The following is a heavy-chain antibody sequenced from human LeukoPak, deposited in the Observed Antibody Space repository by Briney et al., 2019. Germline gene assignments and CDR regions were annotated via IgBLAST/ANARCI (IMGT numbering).Heavy chain of an antibody. D-gene: IGHD2-2*01. CDR3: ARDSGCSSTSCYGWYNWFDP. J-gene: IGHJ5*02. CDR1: GYTFTGYY. Sequence: ASVKVSCKASGYTFTGYYVHWVRQAPGQGLEWMGWVNPNSGGTNYAQKFQGRVTMTRDTSISTAYMELSRLRSDDTAVYYCARDSGCSSTSCYGWYNWFDPWGQGTLVTVSS. CDR2: VNPNSGGT. V-gene: IGHV1-2*02.